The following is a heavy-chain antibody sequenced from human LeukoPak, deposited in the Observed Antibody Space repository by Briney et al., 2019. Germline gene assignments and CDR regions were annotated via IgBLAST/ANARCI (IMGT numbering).Heavy chain of an antibody. D-gene: IGHD6-13*01. J-gene: IGHJ4*02. Sequence: GGSLRLSCAASGXTFSSYGMHWVRQAPGKGLEWVVVIWYDGSNKFYADSVKGRFTISRDNSKNTLYLQMNSLRAEDTAVYYCARDRAAADLDYWGQGTLVTVSS. CDR3: ARDRAAADLDY. CDR2: IWYDGSNK. V-gene: IGHV3-33*01. CDR1: GXTFSSYG.